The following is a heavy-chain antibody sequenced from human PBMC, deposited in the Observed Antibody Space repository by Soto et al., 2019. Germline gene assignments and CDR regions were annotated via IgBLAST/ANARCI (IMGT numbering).Heavy chain of an antibody. Sequence: LKISCKGSGYSFTSYWIGWVRQMPGKGLEWXGIIYPGDSDTRYSPSFQGQVTISADKSISTAYLQWSSLKASDTAMYYCARYASQYYYGSGSYPYNWFDPWGQGTLVTVSS. CDR2: IYPGDSDT. D-gene: IGHD3-10*01. J-gene: IGHJ5*02. CDR3: ARYASQYYYGSGSYPYNWFDP. V-gene: IGHV5-51*01. CDR1: GYSFTSYW.